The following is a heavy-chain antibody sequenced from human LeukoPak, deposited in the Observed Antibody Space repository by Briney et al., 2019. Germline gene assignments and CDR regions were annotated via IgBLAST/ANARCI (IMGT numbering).Heavy chain of an antibody. J-gene: IGHJ4*02. CDR2: ISSDSKSI. Sequence: AGGSLRLSCAASGFIFSSFTMNWVRQAPGKGLEWVSSISSDSKSIYYADSVKGRFIISRDNAKNSLLLQMDSLRAEDTALYYCTRGSYGDYGYWGQGTLVTVSS. V-gene: IGHV3-21*01. CDR1: GFIFSSFT. CDR3: TRGSYGDYGY. D-gene: IGHD4-17*01.